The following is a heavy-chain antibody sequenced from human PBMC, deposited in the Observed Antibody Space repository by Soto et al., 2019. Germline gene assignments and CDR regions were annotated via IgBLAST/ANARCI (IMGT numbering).Heavy chain of an antibody. CDR3: ARGYSGYDAALDY. V-gene: IGHV4-59*01. D-gene: IGHD5-12*01. Sequence: TSETLSLTCTVSGVSMSSYYWTWIRQPPGKGLEWIGYIYNSERSNYSPSLKSRVTMSIDTSKNQFSLKLTSVTAADTAVYYCARGYSGYDAALDYWGQGTLVTVSS. CDR2: IYNSERS. CDR1: GVSMSSYY. J-gene: IGHJ4*01.